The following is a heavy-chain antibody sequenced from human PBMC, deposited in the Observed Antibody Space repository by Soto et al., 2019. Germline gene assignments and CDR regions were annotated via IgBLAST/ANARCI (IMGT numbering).Heavy chain of an antibody. J-gene: IGHJ5*02. CDR1: GAPITSGAYS. D-gene: IGHD2-21*02. CDR2: IYQSGST. Sequence: QLQLRESGSGLVKPSQTLSLTCTVSGAPITSGAYSWSWIRQPPGKGLEWIGFIYQSGSTHYNPSLKSRVTISVDRSKNHFSLQLTSLTAADTAVYYCARDMSRCSSSDCYLSGWFDPWGPGTLVTVSS. V-gene: IGHV4-30-2*01. CDR3: ARDMSRCSSSDCYLSGWFDP.